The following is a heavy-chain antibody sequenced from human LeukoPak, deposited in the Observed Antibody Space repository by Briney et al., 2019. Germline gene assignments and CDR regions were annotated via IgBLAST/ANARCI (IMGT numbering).Heavy chain of an antibody. Sequence: GGSLRLSCAASGFSFSSYTMSWVRQAPGKGLEWVSGISSISHYIYHADSMEGRFTISRDNIKNSLFLQMNSLRAEDTAVYYCARVPGSSGWNYYFDYWGQGTLVTVSS. V-gene: IGHV3-21*01. CDR2: ISSISHYI. CDR1: GFSFSSYT. D-gene: IGHD6-19*01. J-gene: IGHJ4*02. CDR3: ARVPGSSGWNYYFDY.